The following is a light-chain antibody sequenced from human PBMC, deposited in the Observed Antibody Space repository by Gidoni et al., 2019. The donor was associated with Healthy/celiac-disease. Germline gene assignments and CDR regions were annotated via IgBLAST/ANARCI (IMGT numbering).Light chain of an antibody. CDR1: QDISNY. J-gene: IGKJ2*01. CDR2: DAS. V-gene: IGKV1-33*01. Sequence: DIQMTQSPSSLSASVGDRVTITCQASQDISNYLNWYQQKPGKAPKLLIYDASTLETGVPSRFSGSGSGTDFNFTISSLQPEDIATYYCQQYDNLPLMYTFGQGTKLEIK. CDR3: QQYDNLPLMYT.